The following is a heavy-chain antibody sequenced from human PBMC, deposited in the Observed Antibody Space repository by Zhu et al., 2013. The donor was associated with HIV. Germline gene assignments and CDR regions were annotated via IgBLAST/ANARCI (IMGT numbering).Heavy chain of an antibody. CDR1: GGSISSGDYY. V-gene: IGHV4-30-4*01. CDR3: AREVPSGESYSSYYFDY. D-gene: IGHD2-21*01. CDR2: IFYGGNT. Sequence: VQLQESGPGLVKPSQTLSLTCTVSGGSISSGDYYWSWIRQPPGKGLEWIGYIFYGGNTYYSPSLKSRVTISVDTSKNHFSLKLSSVTAADTAVYYCAREVPSGESYSSYYFDYWGQGTLVTVSS. J-gene: IGHJ4*02.